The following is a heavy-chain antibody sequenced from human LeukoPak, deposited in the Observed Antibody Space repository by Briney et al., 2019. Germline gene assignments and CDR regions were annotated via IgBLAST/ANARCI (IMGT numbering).Heavy chain of an antibody. V-gene: IGHV3-21*01. Sequence: GGSLRLSCAASGFTFSSYSMNWVRQAPGKGLEWVSSISSSSSYIYYADSVKGRFTISRDNATNSLYLQMNSLRAEDTAVYYCARQDSSSWYYLYGMDVWGQGTTVTVSS. CDR3: ARQDSSSWYYLYGMDV. J-gene: IGHJ6*02. CDR1: GFTFSSYS. D-gene: IGHD6-13*01. CDR2: ISSSSSYI.